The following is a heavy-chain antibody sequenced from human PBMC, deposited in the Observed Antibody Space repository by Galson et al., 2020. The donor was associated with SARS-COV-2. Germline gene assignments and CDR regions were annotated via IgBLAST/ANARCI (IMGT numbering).Heavy chain of an antibody. CDR3: AREGYCESSCDRRVDYYYYYMDV. D-gene: IGHD3-22*01. V-gene: IGHV1-2*02. Sequence: ASVKVSCQSSGYTFTGYYMHWVRQAPGQGLEWMGWINPNSGVTNYDQKFQARVTMTRDTSISTTYMELSRLRSDDTAVYYCAREGYCESSCDRRVDYYYYYMDVWGKGTTVTISS. J-gene: IGHJ6*03. CDR2: INPNSGVT. CDR1: GYTFTGYY.